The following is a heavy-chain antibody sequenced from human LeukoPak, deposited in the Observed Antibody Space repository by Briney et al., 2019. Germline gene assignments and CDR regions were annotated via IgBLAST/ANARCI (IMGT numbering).Heavy chain of an antibody. CDR3: ARDTPYYYYYYYMDV. Sequence: GGSLRLSCAASGFTFSDYYMSWIRQAPGKGLEWVSYISSSSSYMYYADSVKGRFTISRDNAKNSLYLQMNSLRAEDTAVYYCARDTPYYYYYYYMDVWGKGTTVTVSS. CDR1: GFTFSDYY. D-gene: IGHD2-15*01. V-gene: IGHV3-11*06. CDR2: ISSSSSYM. J-gene: IGHJ6*03.